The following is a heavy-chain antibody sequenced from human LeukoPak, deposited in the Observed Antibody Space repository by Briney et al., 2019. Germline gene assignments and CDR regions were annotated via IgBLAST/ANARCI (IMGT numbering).Heavy chain of an antibody. V-gene: IGHV4-4*07. J-gene: IGHJ5*02. D-gene: IGHD2-2*01. CDR1: GGSISSYY. CDR3: AREIVVVPAAIGWFDP. Sequence: PSETLSLTCTVSGGSISSYYWSWIRQPAGKGLEWIGRIYTSGSTNYNPSLKSRVTMSVDTSKNQFSLKLSSVTAADTAVYYCAREIVVVPAAIGWFDPWGQGALVTVSS. CDR2: IYTSGST.